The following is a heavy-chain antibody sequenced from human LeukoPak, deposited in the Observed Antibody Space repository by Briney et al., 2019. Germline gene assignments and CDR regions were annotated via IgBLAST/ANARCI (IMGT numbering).Heavy chain of an antibody. Sequence: GGSLRLSCAASGFTFDDYAMHWVRQAPGKGLEWVSLISWDGGSTYYADSVKGRFTISRDNAKNSLFLQMNSLRAEDTALYYCARAGSGSYYTIFDYWGQGTLVTVSS. CDR1: GFTFDDYA. D-gene: IGHD1-26*01. CDR3: ARAGSGSYYTIFDY. J-gene: IGHJ4*02. V-gene: IGHV3-43D*03. CDR2: ISWDGGST.